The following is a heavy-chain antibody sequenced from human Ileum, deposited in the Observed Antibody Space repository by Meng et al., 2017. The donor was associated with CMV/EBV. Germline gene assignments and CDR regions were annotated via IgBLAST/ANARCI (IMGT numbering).Heavy chain of an antibody. J-gene: IGHJ4*02. V-gene: IGHV4-4*07. CDR1: GGSVNNYY. Sequence: HRTETDPGLVNPSETRSLPCTVSGGSVNNYYWSWIRQSAGKGLEWIGRFYSSDTYNYHPSLDSRVTMSLDTSKNQFFLNLRSVTAADTATYYCARGPGASTREGFDYWGLGTLVTVAS. D-gene: IGHD1-26*01. CDR2: FYSSDTY. CDR3: ARGPGASTREGFDY.